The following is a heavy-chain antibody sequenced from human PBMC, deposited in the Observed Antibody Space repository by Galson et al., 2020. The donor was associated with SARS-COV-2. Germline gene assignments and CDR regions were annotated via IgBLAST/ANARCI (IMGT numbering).Heavy chain of an antibody. CDR1: GFTLSNYW. D-gene: IGHD6-19*01. V-gene: IGHV3-74*01. Sequence: TGRSLRLSCAASGFTLSNYWIHWVRQGPGRGLVWVSRISPYGSDISYEESLKSRFTISRDNAKNTLNLQMDSLRVEDTGIYYCVTKGYISGWSPFDYWGQGSLVTVSS. CDR2: ISPYGSDI. CDR3: VTKGYISGWSPFDY. J-gene: IGHJ4*02.